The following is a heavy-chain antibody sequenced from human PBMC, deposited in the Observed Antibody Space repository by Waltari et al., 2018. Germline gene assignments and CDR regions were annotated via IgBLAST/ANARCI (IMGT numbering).Heavy chain of an antibody. CDR3: VRALDFLGNWLDR. CDR1: GFTYNRYH. CDR2: IKQDATDK. D-gene: IGHD3-16*01. J-gene: IGHJ5*02. V-gene: IGHV3-7*01. Sequence: EVQLVESGGGLVQPGESLRLSCEASGFTYNRYHMTWIRQPAGKGLEWGASIKQDATDKYYVDAGKRRVMISRDNDKHALSMQMNSLRAEETAVYYCVRALDFLGNWLDRWGQGTQVTVSS.